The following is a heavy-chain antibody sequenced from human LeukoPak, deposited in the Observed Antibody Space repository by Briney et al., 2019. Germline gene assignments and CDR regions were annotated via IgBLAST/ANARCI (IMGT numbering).Heavy chain of an antibody. V-gene: IGHV4-59*08. CDR1: GGSLSKYY. Sequence: SETLSLTCTVSGGSLSKYYWSWVRQPPGKGLEWIGYIFYSGSTNYNPSLKSRVTISVDTSKNQFSLKLSSVTAADTAVYYCARHLITGTTYRQGFDIWGQGTMVTASS. CDR3: ARHLITGTTYRQGFDI. CDR2: IFYSGST. D-gene: IGHD1-1*01. J-gene: IGHJ3*02.